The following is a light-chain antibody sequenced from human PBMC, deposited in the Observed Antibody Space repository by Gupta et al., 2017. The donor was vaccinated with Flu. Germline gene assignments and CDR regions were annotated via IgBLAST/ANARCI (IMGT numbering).Light chain of an antibody. CDR3: QQRSNWPPSDT. Sequence: PGERATLSCRASQSVISYLAWYQQKPSQAPRLLIYDASNRATGIPARFSGSGSGTDFTLTISSLEPEDFAVYYCQQRSNWPPSDTFGQGTKLEIK. V-gene: IGKV3-11*01. J-gene: IGKJ2*01. CDR2: DAS. CDR1: QSVISY.